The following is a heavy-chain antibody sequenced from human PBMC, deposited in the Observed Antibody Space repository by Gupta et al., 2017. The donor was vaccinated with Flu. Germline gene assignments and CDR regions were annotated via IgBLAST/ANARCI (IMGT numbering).Heavy chain of an antibody. CDR2: ISGSGGST. CDR3: ANRWHLYPFDI. J-gene: IGHJ3*02. V-gene: IGHV3-23*01. Sequence: EVQLLESGGGLVQPGGSLRLSCPASGFTFSSYAMRWVRQAPGKGLEWVSAISGSGGSTYYADSVKGRFTISRDNSKNTLYLQMNSLRAEDTAVYYCANRWHLYPFDIWGQGTMVTVSS. D-gene: IGHD2/OR15-2a*01. CDR1: GFTFSSYA.